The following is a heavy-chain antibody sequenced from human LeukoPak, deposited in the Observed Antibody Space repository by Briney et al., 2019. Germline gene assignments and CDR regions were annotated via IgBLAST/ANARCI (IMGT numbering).Heavy chain of an antibody. J-gene: IGHJ4*02. CDR3: AIEATMVRGVIIEAPGY. Sequence: RASVTVSCKASGYTFTGYYMHWVRQAPGQGLEWMGWINPNSGGTNYAQKFQGRVTMTRDTSISTAYMELSRLRSDDTAVYYCAIEATMVRGVIIEAPGYWGQGTLVTVSS. V-gene: IGHV1-2*02. D-gene: IGHD3-10*01. CDR1: GYTFTGYY. CDR2: INPNSGGT.